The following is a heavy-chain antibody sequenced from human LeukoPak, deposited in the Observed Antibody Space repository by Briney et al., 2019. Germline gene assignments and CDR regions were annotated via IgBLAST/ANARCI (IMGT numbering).Heavy chain of an antibody. J-gene: IGHJ4*02. CDR3: ARAGLLWFGESKSDY. Sequence: PGGSLRLSCAASGFTFSSYWMTWVRQGPGKGLEWVANIKQDGSEKYYVDSVKGRFTISRDNAKNPLYLQMNSLRAEDTAVYYCARAGLLWFGESKSDYWGQGTLVTVSS. CDR2: IKQDGSEK. CDR1: GFTFSSYW. V-gene: IGHV3-7*01. D-gene: IGHD3-10*01.